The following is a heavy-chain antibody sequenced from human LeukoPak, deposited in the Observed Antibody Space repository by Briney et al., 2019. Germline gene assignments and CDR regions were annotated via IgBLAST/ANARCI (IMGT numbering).Heavy chain of an antibody. CDR1: DGSISSGDYY. D-gene: IGHD5-24*01. Sequence: PSETLSLTCTVSDGSISSGDYYWSWIRQPPGKGLEWIGEINHSGSTNYNPSLKSRVTISVDTSKNQFSLKLSSVTAADTAVYYCAREGRNGDGYNALGYWGQGTLVTVSS. CDR2: INHSGST. J-gene: IGHJ4*02. CDR3: AREGRNGDGYNALGY. V-gene: IGHV4-39*07.